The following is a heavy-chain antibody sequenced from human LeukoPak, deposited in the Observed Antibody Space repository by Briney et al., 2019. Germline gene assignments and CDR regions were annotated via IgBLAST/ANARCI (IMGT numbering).Heavy chain of an antibody. D-gene: IGHD4-17*01. V-gene: IGHV4-59*08. CDR3: ARLTPAVTTLSIAAEYGMDV. CDR1: GGSFSGYY. Sequence: PSETLSLTCAVYGGSFSGYYWSWIRQPPGKGLEWIGYIYYSGSTNYNPSLKSRVTISVDTSKNQFSLKLSSVTAADTAVYYCARLTPAVTTLSIAAEYGMDVWGQGTTVTVSS. J-gene: IGHJ6*02. CDR2: IYYSGST.